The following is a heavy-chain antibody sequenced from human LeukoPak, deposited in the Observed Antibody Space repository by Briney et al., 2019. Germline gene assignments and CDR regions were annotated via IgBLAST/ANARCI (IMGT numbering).Heavy chain of an antibody. CDR2: ISYDGSNK. D-gene: IGHD4-17*01. CDR3: ASVDTAMTTYAFDI. Sequence: GRSLRLSCAASGFTFSSYAMHWVRQAPGKGLEWVAVISYDGSNKYYADSVKGRFTISRDNSKNTLYLQMNSLRAEDTAVHYCASVDTAMTTYAFDIWGQGTMVTVSS. V-gene: IGHV3-30-3*01. J-gene: IGHJ3*02. CDR1: GFTFSSYA.